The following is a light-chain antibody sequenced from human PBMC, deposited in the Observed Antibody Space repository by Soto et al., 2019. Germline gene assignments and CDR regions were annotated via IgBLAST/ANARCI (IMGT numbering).Light chain of an antibody. CDR3: QQYGSSPAT. CDR2: GAS. V-gene: IGKV3-20*01. Sequence: EIVLTQSPGTLSLSPGERATLSCRASQSVSSSYLAWYQQKPGQAPRLLIYGASSRATGIPDRFSGSESGTDFTLTISRLEPEDFALYYCQQYGSSPATFGQGTKVEMK. J-gene: IGKJ1*01. CDR1: QSVSSSY.